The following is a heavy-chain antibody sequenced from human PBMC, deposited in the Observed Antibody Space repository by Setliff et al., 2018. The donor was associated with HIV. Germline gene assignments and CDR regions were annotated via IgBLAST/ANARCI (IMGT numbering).Heavy chain of an antibody. CDR2: IYYRGST. CDR3: ARADLGPRYMDV. CDR1: GGSISSTSYY. J-gene: IGHJ6*03. D-gene: IGHD3-16*01. V-gene: IGHV4-61*05. Sequence: KPSETLSLTCTVSGGSISSTSYYWGWIRQPPGKGLEWIGNIYYRGSTNYNPSLKSRVTISVDMSKNQFSLKLSSVTAADTAVYYCARADLGPRYMDVWGKGTTVTVSS.